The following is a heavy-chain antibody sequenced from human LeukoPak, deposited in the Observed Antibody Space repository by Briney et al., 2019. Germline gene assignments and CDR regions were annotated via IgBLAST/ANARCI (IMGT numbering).Heavy chain of an antibody. CDR3: AKDGDLEDIIVVPTAYPFDY. J-gene: IGHJ4*02. CDR1: GFTFDDYG. V-gene: IGHV3-20*04. CDR2: INWNGGST. Sequence: GGSLRLSCAASGFTFDDYGMSWVRQAPGKGLEWVSGINWNGGSTGYADSVKGRFTISRDNAKNSLYPQMNSLRAEDTAVYYCAKDGDLEDIIVVPTAYPFDYWGQGTLVTVSS. D-gene: IGHD2-2*01.